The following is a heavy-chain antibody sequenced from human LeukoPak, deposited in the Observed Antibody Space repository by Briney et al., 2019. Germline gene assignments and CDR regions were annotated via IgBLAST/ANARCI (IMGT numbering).Heavy chain of an antibody. V-gene: IGHV3-23*01. D-gene: IGHD2-21*02. CDR2: ITGGHGAN. Sequence: GGSLRLSCSASGFNFNTYTLNWVRQTPGKRPEWLSAITGGHGANYYADSVRGRFTITRDNSRNTFYLDMSGLRAEDTAVYYCARDRSTDAISEYWGQGTLVAVSS. CDR1: GFNFNTYT. CDR3: ARDRSTDAISEY. J-gene: IGHJ4*02.